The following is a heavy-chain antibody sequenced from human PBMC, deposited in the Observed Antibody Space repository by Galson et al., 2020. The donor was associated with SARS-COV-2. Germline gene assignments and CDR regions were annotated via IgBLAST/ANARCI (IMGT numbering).Heavy chain of an antibody. J-gene: IGHJ4*02. Sequence: GSVSSARYYWSWIRQPPGKGLEWIGYVSYGGGSSYNPSLKSRVTISVDTSKNQFSLKVSSVTAADTALYYCARETYDSSGYYYDYWGQGTLVTVSS. CDR1: GSVSSARYY. CDR3: ARETYDSSGYYYDY. V-gene: IGHV4-61*01. D-gene: IGHD3-22*01. CDR2: VSYGGGS.